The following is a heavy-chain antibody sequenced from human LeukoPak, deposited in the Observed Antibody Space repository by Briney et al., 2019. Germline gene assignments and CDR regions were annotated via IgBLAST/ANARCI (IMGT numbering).Heavy chain of an antibody. Sequence: SVKVSCKASGGTFSSYAISWVRQAPGQGLEWMGGIIPIFGAANYAQKFQGRVTMTEDTSTDTAYMELSSLRSEDTAVYYCATSGPPLNYYYYGMDVWGQGTTVTVSS. CDR3: ATSGPPLNYYYYGMDV. V-gene: IGHV1-69*06. CDR2: IIPIFGAA. J-gene: IGHJ6*02. CDR1: GGTFSSYA.